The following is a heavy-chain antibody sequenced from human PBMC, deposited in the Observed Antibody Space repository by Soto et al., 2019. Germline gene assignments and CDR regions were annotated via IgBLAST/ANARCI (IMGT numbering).Heavy chain of an antibody. CDR3: ARVGAAAGYYFDY. CDR1: GGSISSYY. V-gene: IGHV4-59*01. J-gene: IGHJ4*02. CDR2: IYYSGST. Sequence: SEPLSLTCTVSGGSISSYYWSWIRQPPGKGLEWIGYIYYSGSTNYNPSLKSRVTMSVDTSRNQFSLKLTSVTAADTAVYYCARVGAAAGYYFDYWGQGTLVTVS. D-gene: IGHD6-13*01.